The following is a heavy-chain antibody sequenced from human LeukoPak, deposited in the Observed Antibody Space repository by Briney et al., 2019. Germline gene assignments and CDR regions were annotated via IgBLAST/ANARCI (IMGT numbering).Heavy chain of an antibody. V-gene: IGHV3-53*01. CDR3: AGRRGLSYGFDV. CDR2: IYNGGST. D-gene: IGHD3-10*01. J-gene: IGHJ4*02. CDR1: GFSVGNTY. Sequence: PGGSLSPSCAPAGFSVGNTYMSWVRQAPGKGLEWVSVIYNGGSTDYADSVKGRFTISRDNSKNTLYLQMNSLRAEDTAVYYCAGRRGLSYGFDVCGQGTLVTVSS.